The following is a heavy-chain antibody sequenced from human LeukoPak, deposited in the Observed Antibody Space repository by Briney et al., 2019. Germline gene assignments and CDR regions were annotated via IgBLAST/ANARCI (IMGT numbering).Heavy chain of an antibody. CDR3: AREGFGELLYLNAFDI. CDR2: IKQDGSEK. V-gene: IGHV3-7*01. CDR1: GFTFSSYW. Sequence: PGGSLRLSCAASGFTFSSYWMSWVRQAPGKGLEWVANIKQDGSEKYYVDSVKGRFTISRDNAKNSLYLQMNSLRAEDTAVYYCAREGFGELLYLNAFDIWGQGTMVIVSS. D-gene: IGHD3-10*01. J-gene: IGHJ3*02.